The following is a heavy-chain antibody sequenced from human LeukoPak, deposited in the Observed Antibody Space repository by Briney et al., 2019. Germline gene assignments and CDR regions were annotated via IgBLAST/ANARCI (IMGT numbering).Heavy chain of an antibody. V-gene: IGHV3-7*01. D-gene: IGHD3-3*01. CDR1: GFTFISYG. Sequence: GGSLRLSCAASGFTFISYGMHWVRQAPGKGLEWVANIKQDGSEKYYVDFVKGRFTISRDNAKNSVYLQMNSLRVEDTAVYYCARRGVVTPPYYYYYMDVWGKGTTVTVSS. CDR3: ARRGVVTPPYYYYYMDV. CDR2: IKQDGSEK. J-gene: IGHJ6*03.